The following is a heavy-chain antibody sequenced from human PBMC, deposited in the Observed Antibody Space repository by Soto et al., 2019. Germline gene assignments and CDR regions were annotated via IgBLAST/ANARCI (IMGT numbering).Heavy chain of an antibody. CDR2: ISGSGGST. CDR3: AKVFYYYGSSGYYYFDY. V-gene: IGHV3-23*01. Sequence: GGSLRLSCAASGFTFSSYAMSWVRQAPGKGLEWVSAISGSGGSTYYADSVKGRFTISRDNSKNTLYLQMNSLRAEDTAVYYCAKVFYYYGSSGYYYFDYWGQGTLVTVSS. D-gene: IGHD3-22*01. J-gene: IGHJ4*02. CDR1: GFTFSSYA.